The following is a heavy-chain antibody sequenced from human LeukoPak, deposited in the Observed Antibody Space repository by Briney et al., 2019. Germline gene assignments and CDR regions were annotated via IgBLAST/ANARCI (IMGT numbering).Heavy chain of an antibody. CDR2: INPNSGGT. J-gene: IGHJ4*02. CDR3: AILSSGSNFDY. CDR1: GYTIIGYY. V-gene: IGHV1-2*04. Sequence: ASVKVSCKASGYTIIGYYVHWVRQAPGQGLEWLGWINPNSGGTSYAQKFQDWVTMSTDTSISTAYMELSSLRSDDTAVYYCAILSSGSNFDYWGQGTLVTVSS. D-gene: IGHD6-19*01.